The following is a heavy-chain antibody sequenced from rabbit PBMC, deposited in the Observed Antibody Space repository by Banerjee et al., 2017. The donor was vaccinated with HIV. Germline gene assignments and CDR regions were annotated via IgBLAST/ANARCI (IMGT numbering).Heavy chain of an antibody. J-gene: IGHJ6*01. D-gene: IGHD4-1*01. V-gene: IGHV1S40*01. CDR1: GFSFSSGYY. CDR3: ARDLAGVIGWNFGL. CDR2: IWTGSSDST. Sequence: QSLEESGGDLVKPGTSLTLTCTASGFSFSSGYYMHWVRQAPGKGLEWIAWIWTGSSDSTYYANWAKGRFTISKTSSTTVTLQMTSLTAADTATYFCARDLAGVIGWNFGLWGPGTLVTVS.